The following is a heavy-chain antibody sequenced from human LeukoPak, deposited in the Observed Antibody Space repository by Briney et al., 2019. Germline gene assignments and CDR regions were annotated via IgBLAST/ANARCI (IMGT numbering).Heavy chain of an antibody. J-gene: IGHJ4*02. Sequence: PSETLSLTCTVSGGSISSSSNYWGWIRQPPGKGLEWSGSIYYSGSTYYNPSLKSRVTISVDTSKNQFSLKLSSVTAADTAVYYCARVIPYNSGSYQDYWGQGTLVTVSS. D-gene: IGHD1-26*01. V-gene: IGHV4-39*07. CDR2: IYYSGST. CDR1: GGSISSSSNY. CDR3: ARVIPYNSGSYQDY.